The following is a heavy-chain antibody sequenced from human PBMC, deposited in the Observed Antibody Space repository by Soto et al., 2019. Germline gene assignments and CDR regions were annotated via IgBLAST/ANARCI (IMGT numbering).Heavy chain of an antibody. CDR2: INTDGSGT. D-gene: IGHD5-12*01. J-gene: IGHJ4*02. Sequence: GGSLRLSCSASGFTFSSHAMHWVRQAPGKGLVWVSRINTDGSGTSYADSVKGRFTISRDNAKNTLYLQINSLTAEDTSAYYCARGTLTSVDMVDYWGQGTLVTVSS. CDR1: GFTFSSHA. V-gene: IGHV3-74*01. CDR3: ARGTLTSVDMVDY.